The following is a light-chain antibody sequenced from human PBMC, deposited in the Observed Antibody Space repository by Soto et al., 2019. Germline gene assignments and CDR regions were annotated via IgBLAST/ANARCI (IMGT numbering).Light chain of an antibody. CDR1: QSVSSY. Sequence: EIVLTQSPATLSLSPGERATISCRASQSVSSYLAWYQQKPGQAPRLLIYDAYNRATGIPARFSGSGSGAEFTITISILEPEDVAVYYCQQRSNWPRLTFGGGTKVQIK. CDR2: DAY. CDR3: QQRSNWPRLT. V-gene: IGKV3-11*01. J-gene: IGKJ4*01.